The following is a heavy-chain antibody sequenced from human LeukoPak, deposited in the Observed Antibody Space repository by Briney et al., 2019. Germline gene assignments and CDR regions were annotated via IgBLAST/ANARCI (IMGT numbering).Heavy chain of an antibody. Sequence: SQTLSLTCTVSGGSISSGGYYWSWIRQHPGKGLEWIVHIYYSGSTYYNPSLKSRVTISVDKAKNQFSLKLSSVTAADTAVYYCARGNNLLGSGYYYLDYWGQGTLVTVSS. V-gene: IGHV4-31*03. CDR2: IYYSGST. D-gene: IGHD3-22*01. CDR3: ARGNNLLGSGYYYLDY. CDR1: GGSISSGGYY. J-gene: IGHJ4*02.